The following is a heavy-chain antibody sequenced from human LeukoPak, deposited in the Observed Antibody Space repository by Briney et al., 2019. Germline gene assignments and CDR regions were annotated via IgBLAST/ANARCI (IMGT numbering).Heavy chain of an antibody. J-gene: IGHJ4*02. Sequence: SSESLSLTCGVSGVSISSTNWWTWVRQPPGKGLAWIGVVHIDRRTNYSPSLQSRLAMSVDFSENHISLKLTSVTAADTAVYYCAREGGPYRPLDYTGQGLLVTASS. CDR1: GVSISSTNW. CDR2: VHIDRRT. V-gene: IGHV4-4*02. CDR3: AREGGPYRPLDY.